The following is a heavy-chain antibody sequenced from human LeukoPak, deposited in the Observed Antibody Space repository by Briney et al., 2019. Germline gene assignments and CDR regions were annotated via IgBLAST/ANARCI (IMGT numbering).Heavy chain of an antibody. CDR2: ISGSGGST. Sequence: GGSLRLSCAASGFTFSSYAMSWDRQAPGKGLEWVSAISGSGGSTYYADSVKGRFTISRDNSKNTLYLQMNSLRAEDTAVYYCAKDPREWLAYYFDYWGQGTLVTVSS. D-gene: IGHD6-19*01. CDR3: AKDPREWLAYYFDY. J-gene: IGHJ4*02. V-gene: IGHV3-23*01. CDR1: GFTFSSYA.